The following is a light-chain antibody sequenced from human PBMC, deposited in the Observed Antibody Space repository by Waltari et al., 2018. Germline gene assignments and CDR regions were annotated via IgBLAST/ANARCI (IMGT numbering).Light chain of an antibody. Sequence: DIQMTQSPSSLSASVGDRVPITCQATQDIINYLNRYQQKPGKAPKLLIYDASNLEKGVPSMFSGSGSGTYFTFTISSLQPEDIATYYCQQYDNLPVFGQGTRLEIK. CDR1: QDIINY. CDR2: DAS. J-gene: IGKJ5*01. CDR3: QQYDNLPV. V-gene: IGKV1-33*01.